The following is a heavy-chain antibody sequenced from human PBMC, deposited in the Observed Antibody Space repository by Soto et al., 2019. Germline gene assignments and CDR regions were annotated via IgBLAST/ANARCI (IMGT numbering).Heavy chain of an antibody. D-gene: IGHD3-22*01. CDR1: GFTFSSYW. J-gene: IGHJ1*01. CDR3: ARAVGSGYYYSPEYFQH. V-gene: IGHV3-7*03. Sequence: VQLVESGGGLVQPGGSLRLSCAASGFTFSSYWMSWVRQAPGKGLEWVANIKQDGSEKYYVDSVKGRFTISRDNAKNSLYLQMNSLRAEDTAVYYCARAVGSGYYYSPEYFQHWGQGTLVTVSS. CDR2: IKQDGSEK.